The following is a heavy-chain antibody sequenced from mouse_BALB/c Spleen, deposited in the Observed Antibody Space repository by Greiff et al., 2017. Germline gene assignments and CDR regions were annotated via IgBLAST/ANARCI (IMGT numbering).Heavy chain of an antibody. D-gene: IGHD2-1*01. CDR1: GYSITSDYA. CDR3: ARYHYGNYEGHGDY. Sequence: EVKLQESGPGLVKPSQSLSLTCTVTGYSITSDYAWNWIRQFPGNKLEWMGYISYSGSTSYNPSLKSRISITRDTSKNQFFLQLNSVTTEDTATYYCARYHYGNYEGHGDYWGQGTSVTVSS. V-gene: IGHV3-2*02. CDR2: ISYSGST. J-gene: IGHJ4*01.